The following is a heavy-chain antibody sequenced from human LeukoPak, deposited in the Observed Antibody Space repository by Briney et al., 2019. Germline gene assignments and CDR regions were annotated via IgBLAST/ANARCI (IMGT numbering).Heavy chain of an antibody. Sequence: PGGSLRLSCAASGFTFSSYSMNWVRQAPGKGLEWVSSISSSSSYIYYADSVKGRFTISRDNSKNTLYLQMNSLRAEDTAVYYCARDMVRGVGPNPPDYWGQGTLVTVSS. CDR3: ARDMVRGVGPNPPDY. D-gene: IGHD3-10*01. V-gene: IGHV3-21*01. CDR2: ISSSSSYI. CDR1: GFTFSSYS. J-gene: IGHJ4*02.